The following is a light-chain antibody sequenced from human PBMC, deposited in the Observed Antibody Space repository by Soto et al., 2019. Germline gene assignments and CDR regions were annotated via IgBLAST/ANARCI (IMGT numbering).Light chain of an antibody. J-gene: IGKJ5*01. Sequence: DIQMTQSPSSLSASVGDTVTITCRASQDIINHLAWYQQRPGKVPNLLIYGASTLHSGVPSRFRGSGSGTPFPLPLRRLQAEDVATFLCQNHPLALGTFGQGTRLEIK. CDR3: QNHPLALGT. V-gene: IGKV1-27*01. CDR1: QDIINH. CDR2: GAS.